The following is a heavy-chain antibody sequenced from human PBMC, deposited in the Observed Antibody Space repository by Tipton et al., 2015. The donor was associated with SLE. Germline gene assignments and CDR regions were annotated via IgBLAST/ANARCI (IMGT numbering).Heavy chain of an antibody. Sequence: TLSLTCTASGASISTSRDYWSWIRQPAGKGLEWIGHIYTSGSTKFNPSLKSRVTMSVDTSKNQFSLNLSSVTAADTAVYYCAREGAIRGLIWRNWFDPWGQGILVTVSS. CDR3: AREGAIRGLIWRNWFDP. J-gene: IGHJ5*02. CDR1: GASISTSRDY. V-gene: IGHV4-61*09. D-gene: IGHD3-10*01. CDR2: IYTSGST.